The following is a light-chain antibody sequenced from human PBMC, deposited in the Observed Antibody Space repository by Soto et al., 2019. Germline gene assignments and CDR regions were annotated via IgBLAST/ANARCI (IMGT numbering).Light chain of an antibody. J-gene: IGLJ2*01. V-gene: IGLV2-14*01. CDR3: SSFTSSSILV. CDR1: SSDVGGYNY. CDR2: AVS. Sequence: QSALTQPASVSGSPGQSITISCTGTSSDVGGYNYVSWYQQHPGKAPKLMIYAVSNRPSGVSNRFSASKSGNTASLTISGLQAEDEAEYYCSSFTSSSILVFGGGTKLTVL.